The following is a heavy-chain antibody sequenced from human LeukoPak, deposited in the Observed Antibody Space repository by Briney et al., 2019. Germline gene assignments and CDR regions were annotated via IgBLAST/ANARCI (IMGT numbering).Heavy chain of an antibody. D-gene: IGHD6-13*01. V-gene: IGHV1-18*01. CDR2: MNPNSGNT. Sequence: GASVKVSCKASGYTFTSYDINWVRQAPGQGLEWMGWMNPNSGNTNYAQKLQGRVTMTTDTSTSTAYMELRSLRSDDTAVYYCARGDSSSWYGVDYWGQGTLVTVSS. CDR1: GYTFTSYD. J-gene: IGHJ4*02. CDR3: ARGDSSSWYGVDY.